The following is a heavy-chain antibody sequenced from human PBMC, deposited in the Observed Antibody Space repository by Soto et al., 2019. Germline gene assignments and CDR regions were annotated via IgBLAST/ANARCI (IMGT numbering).Heavy chain of an antibody. CDR3: ATVWGSYSSSSN. D-gene: IGHD6-6*01. CDR2: INLSAGST. V-gene: IGHV1-46*01. J-gene: IGHJ4*02. CDR1: GYTFTSYY. Sequence: ASVKVSCKASGYTFTSYYIHWVRQAPGQGLEWMGIINLSAGSTTYAQKFQGRVTMTRDTSPSTAYMELSSLRSEDTAVYYCATVWGSYSSSSNWGQGTLVTVSS.